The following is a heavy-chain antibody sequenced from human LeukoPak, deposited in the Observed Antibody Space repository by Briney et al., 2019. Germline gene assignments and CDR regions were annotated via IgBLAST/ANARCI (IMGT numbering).Heavy chain of an antibody. D-gene: IGHD2-15*01. CDR3: ASCSGGSCYMGDYFDY. Sequence: GGSLRLSCAASGFTFNNYGMHWVRQAPGKGLEWLAFIRYDGSNTYYADSVKGRFTVSRDNSKNTLYLQMNSLRAEDTAVYYCASCSGGSCYMGDYFDYWGQGTLVTVSS. CDR2: IRYDGSNT. CDR1: GFTFNNYG. J-gene: IGHJ4*02. V-gene: IGHV3-30*02.